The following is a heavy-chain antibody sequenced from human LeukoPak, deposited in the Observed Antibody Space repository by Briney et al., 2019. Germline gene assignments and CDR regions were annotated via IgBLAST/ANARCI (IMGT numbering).Heavy chain of an antibody. V-gene: IGHV4-61*01. CDR2: IYYSGST. CDR3: ARGQGYWYFDL. Sequence: SETLSLTCTVSGGSVSSGSYYWSWIRQPPGKGLEWIGYIYYSGSTNYNPSLKSRVTISVDASKNQFSLKLSSVTAADTAVYYCARGQGYWYFDLWGRGTLVTVSS. CDR1: GGSVSSGSYY. J-gene: IGHJ2*01.